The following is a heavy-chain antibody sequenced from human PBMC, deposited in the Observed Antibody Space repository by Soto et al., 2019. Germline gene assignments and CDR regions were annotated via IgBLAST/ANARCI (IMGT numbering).Heavy chain of an antibody. Sequence: QLVESGGGLVKPGGSVRLSCAASGFIFRNAWMSWVRQAPGKGLEWVGRIKSKSSGGTTDYAAPVEGRVTISRDDSKSTLYLEMSSPKIEDTAVYFCTTEKGWRQSPLDSWGRGALVTVSS. CDR3: TTEKGWRQSPLDS. V-gene: IGHV3-15*01. J-gene: IGHJ5*01. CDR1: GFIFRNAW. CDR2: IKSKSSGGTT.